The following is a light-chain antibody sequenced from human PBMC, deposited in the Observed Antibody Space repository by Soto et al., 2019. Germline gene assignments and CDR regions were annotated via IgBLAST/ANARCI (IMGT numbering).Light chain of an antibody. Sequence: IKMTQSPPSLSASVGDRVIITCRASQSTNNYVNWYQQKPGKAPKLLIYATSILQGGVPPRFSGSGSETDYTLTITSLQPEDFGTYYCQQSFKTPLTFGAGTNVEIK. J-gene: IGKJ4*01. V-gene: IGKV1-39*01. CDR3: QQSFKTPLT. CDR2: ATS. CDR1: QSTNNY.